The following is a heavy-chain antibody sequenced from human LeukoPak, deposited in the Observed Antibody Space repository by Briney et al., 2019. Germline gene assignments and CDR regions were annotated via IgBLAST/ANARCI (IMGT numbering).Heavy chain of an antibody. J-gene: IGHJ5*02. D-gene: IGHD3-3*01. CDR3: ARNHLRRFLMTDYWFDP. V-gene: IGHV1-2*06. CDR1: GYTFTGYY. CDR2: INPNSGGT. Sequence: ASVKVSCKASGYTFTGYYTHWVRQAPGQGLEWMGRINPNSGGTNYAQKFQGRVTMTRDTSISTAYMEPSRLRSDDTAVYCCARNHLRRFLMTDYWFDPWGQGTLVTVSS.